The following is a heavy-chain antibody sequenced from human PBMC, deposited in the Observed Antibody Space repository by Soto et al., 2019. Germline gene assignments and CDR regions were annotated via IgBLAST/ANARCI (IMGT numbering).Heavy chain of an antibody. V-gene: IGHV1-18*01. CDR2: ISGSGVT. CDR3: ARDEKNWAKFDF. D-gene: IGHD3-16*01. Sequence: QLVQSGPEVKRPGASVKVSCRPSGYTFMQYGISWIRLAPGQRPEWMGWISGSGVTNYAQRYQGRFTMTVDTSSTTTFMELKSLTSDDTAIYYCARDEKNWAKFDFWGQGTPVTVSS. J-gene: IGHJ4*02. CDR1: GYTFMQYG.